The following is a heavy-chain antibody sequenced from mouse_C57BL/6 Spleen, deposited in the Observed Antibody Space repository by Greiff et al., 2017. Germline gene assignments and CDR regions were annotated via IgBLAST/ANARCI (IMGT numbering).Heavy chain of an antibody. Sequence: QVQLQQPGAELVKPGASVKLSCKASGYTFTSYWMHWVKQRPGLGLEWIGMIHPNSGSTNYNEKFKSKATLTVDKSSSTAYMQLSSLTSEDSAVYYCARDWDGAMDYWGQGTSVTVSS. V-gene: IGHV1-64*01. CDR2: IHPNSGST. D-gene: IGHD4-1*01. CDR3: ARDWDGAMDY. CDR1: GYTFTSYW. J-gene: IGHJ4*01.